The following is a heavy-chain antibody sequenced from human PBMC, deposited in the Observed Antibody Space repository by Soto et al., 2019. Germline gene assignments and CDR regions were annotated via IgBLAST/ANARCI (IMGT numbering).Heavy chain of an antibody. CDR1: GGSISSGGYY. CDR3: ARXAYYYDSSGYEFDY. Sequence: PSETLSLTCTVSGGSISSGGYYWSWIRQHPGKGLEWIGYIYYSGSTYYNPSLKSRVTISVDTSKNQFSLKLSSVTAADTAVYYCARXAYYYDSSGYEFDYWGQGTLVTVSS. V-gene: IGHV4-31*03. J-gene: IGHJ4*02. D-gene: IGHD3-22*01. CDR2: IYYSGST.